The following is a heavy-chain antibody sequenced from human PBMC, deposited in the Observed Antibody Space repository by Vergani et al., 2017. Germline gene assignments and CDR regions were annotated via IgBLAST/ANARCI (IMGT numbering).Heavy chain of an antibody. CDR1: GGSFSGYY. CDR2: INHSGST. V-gene: IGHV4-34*01. Sequence: QVQLQQWGAGLLKPSETLSLTCAVYGGSFSGYYWSWIRQPPGKGLEWIGEINHSGSTNYNPSLKSRVTISVDTSKNQFSLKLSSVTAADTAVYYCASRGRGSRRPTAAFDIWGQGTMVTVSS. D-gene: IGHD6-13*01. CDR3: ASRGRGSRRPTAAFDI. J-gene: IGHJ3*02.